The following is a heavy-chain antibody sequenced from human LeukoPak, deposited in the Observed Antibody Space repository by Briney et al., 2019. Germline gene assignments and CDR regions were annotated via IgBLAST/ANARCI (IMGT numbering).Heavy chain of an antibody. J-gene: IGHJ6*03. Sequence: SETLSLTCAVYGGSFSAYYWSWIRQPPGKGLEWIAEINHSGTTNYKPSLKSRVTISIDTSKNQFSLKLSSVTAADTAVYYCASRRGYSSSPWYYYMDVWGKGTTVTVSS. V-gene: IGHV4-34*01. CDR3: ASRRGYSSSPWYYYMDV. CDR1: GGSFSAYY. D-gene: IGHD6-13*01. CDR2: INHSGTT.